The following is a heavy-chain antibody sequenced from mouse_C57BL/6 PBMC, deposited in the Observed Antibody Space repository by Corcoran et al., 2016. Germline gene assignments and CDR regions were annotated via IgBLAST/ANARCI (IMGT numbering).Heavy chain of an antibody. V-gene: IGHV1-26*01. D-gene: IGHD1-1*01. CDR2: INPKNGGT. J-gene: IGHJ3*01. Sequence: EVQLQQSGPELVKPGASVKISCKASGYPFTGYYMNWVKQSPGKSLEWIGEINPKNGGTSYNQKFKGKATLTVDKSSSTAYMELRSLTSEDSAVDYGARGKDDYGSSYWFAYWGQGTLVTVSA. CDR1: GYPFTGYY. CDR3: ARGKDDYGSSYWFAY.